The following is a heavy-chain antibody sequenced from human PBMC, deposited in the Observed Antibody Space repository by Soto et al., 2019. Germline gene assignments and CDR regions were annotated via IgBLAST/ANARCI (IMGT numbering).Heavy chain of an antibody. CDR1: GFTFSSYS. D-gene: IGHD2-2*01. V-gene: IGHV3-21*01. CDR3: AREDPPYCSSTSYYLPFVF. J-gene: IGHJ4*02. Sequence: GGSLRLSCAASGFTFSSYSMNWVRQAPGKGLEWVSSISSSSSYIYYADSVKGRFTISRDNAKNPLYLQMNSLRAEDTAVYYCAREDPPYCSSTSYYLPFVFWGRGTLVTVSS. CDR2: ISSSSSYI.